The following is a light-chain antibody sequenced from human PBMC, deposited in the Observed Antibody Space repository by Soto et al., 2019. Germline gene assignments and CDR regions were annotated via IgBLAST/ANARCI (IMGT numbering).Light chain of an antibody. CDR1: QATRSY. CDR2: ATS. V-gene: IGKV1-9*01. CDR3: HQLKTYPIT. Sequence: DIQLTQSPSFLYASVGVRVTITCRASQATRSYLALYQQKPGKAPKLLIYATSTLQSGVPSKFSGSGSGTEYTLTCSSLQPEDFSIYYFHQLKTYPITFGQGTRLDIK. J-gene: IGKJ5*01.